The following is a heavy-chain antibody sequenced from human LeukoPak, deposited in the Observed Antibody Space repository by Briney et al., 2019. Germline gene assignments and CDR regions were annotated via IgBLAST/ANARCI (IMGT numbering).Heavy chain of an antibody. D-gene: IGHD6-19*01. Sequence: GGSLRLSCAASGFTFSSYEMNWVRQAPGKGLEWVSYISSGGSTIYYADSVKGRFTISRDNAKNSLYLQMNSLRAEDTAVYYCARDGSGWPYYYGMDVWGQGTTVTVSS. J-gene: IGHJ6*02. V-gene: IGHV3-48*03. CDR2: ISSGGSTI. CDR1: GFTFSSYE. CDR3: ARDGSGWPYYYGMDV.